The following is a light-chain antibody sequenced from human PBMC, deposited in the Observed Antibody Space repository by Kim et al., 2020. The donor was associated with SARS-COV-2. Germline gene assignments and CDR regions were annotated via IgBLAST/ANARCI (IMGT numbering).Light chain of an antibody. CDR1: QGISSA. J-gene: IGKJ4*01. V-gene: IGKV1-13*02. CDR2: DAS. CDR3: QQYNSYPLT. Sequence: AFVGDRVTISCRASQGISSALAWYQQKPGKAPNLLIYDASNLESGVPSTFSGSGSGTDFSLTISSLQPEDFATYYCQQYNSYPLTFGGGTKVDIK.